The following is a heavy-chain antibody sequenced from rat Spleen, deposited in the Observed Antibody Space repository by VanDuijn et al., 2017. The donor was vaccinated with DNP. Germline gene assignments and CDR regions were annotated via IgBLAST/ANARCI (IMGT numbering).Heavy chain of an antibody. CDR2: ISDDGSRT. CDR3: ARQRGGSPDY. J-gene: IGHJ2*01. V-gene: IGHV5-29*01. D-gene: IGHD5-1*01. CDR1: GLSFSNYD. Sequence: EVQLVESGGVLVQPGRSLKLSCAASGLSFSNYDMAWVRQAPTKGLEWVATISDDGSRTYYRDSVKGRFTISRDNAKNTLYLQMNSLKSEDTATYYCARQRGGSPDYWGQGVMVTVSS.